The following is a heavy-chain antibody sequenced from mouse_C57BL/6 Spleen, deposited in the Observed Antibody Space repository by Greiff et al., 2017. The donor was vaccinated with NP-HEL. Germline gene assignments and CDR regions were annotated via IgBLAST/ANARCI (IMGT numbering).Heavy chain of an antibody. J-gene: IGHJ3*01. CDR3: AGRDYDGFAY. CDR2: ISSGGSYT. V-gene: IGHV5-6*01. CDR1: GFTFSSYG. Sequence: EVHLVESGGDLVKPGGSLKLSCAASGFTFSSYGMSWVRQTPDKRLEWVATISSGGSYTYYPDSVKGRFTISRDNAKNTLYLQMSSLKSEDTAVYYCAGRDYDGFAYWGQGTLVTVSA. D-gene: IGHD2-4*01.